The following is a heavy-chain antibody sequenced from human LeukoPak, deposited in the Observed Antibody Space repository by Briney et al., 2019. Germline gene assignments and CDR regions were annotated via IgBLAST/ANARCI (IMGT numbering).Heavy chain of an antibody. CDR3: ARDLGLRGST. J-gene: IGHJ5*02. CDR1: GFTFSDSW. V-gene: IGHV3-74*01. Sequence: GGSLRLSCEVSGFTFSDSWMHWVRQTPGKGLVWVSRMYGDMSDISYADPVKGRFTISRDNAKNTVYLQMSSLRGEDTAVYYCARDLGLRGSTWGQGTLVTVSS. D-gene: IGHD4-23*01. CDR2: MYGDMSDI.